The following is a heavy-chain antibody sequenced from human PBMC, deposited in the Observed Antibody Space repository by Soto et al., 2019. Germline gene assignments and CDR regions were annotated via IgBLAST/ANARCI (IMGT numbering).Heavy chain of an antibody. J-gene: IGHJ6*02. CDR2: IYYSGST. CDR3: ARHSGSWYYNYGMDV. V-gene: IGHV4-39*01. Sequence: SETLSLTCTVSGGSISSSSYYWGWIRQPPGKGLEWIGSIYYSGSTYYNPSLKSRVTISVDTSKNQFSLKLSSVTAADTAVYYCARHSGSWYYNYGMDVWGQGTTVTVSS. D-gene: IGHD6-13*01. CDR1: GGSISSSSYY.